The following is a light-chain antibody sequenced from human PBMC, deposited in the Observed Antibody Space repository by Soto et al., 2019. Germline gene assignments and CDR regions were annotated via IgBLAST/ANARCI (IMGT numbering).Light chain of an antibody. CDR2: GAS. V-gene: IGKV3-20*01. Sequence: EIVLTQSPGTLSLSPGERATLSCRASQSVSGSYLAWYQQKPGQAPRLLIYGASSRATGIPDRFSGSGSGTDFTLTINRLEPEDFAVNYCQQYGSSRTFGQGTKVEVK. CDR1: QSVSGSY. CDR3: QQYGSSRT. J-gene: IGKJ1*01.